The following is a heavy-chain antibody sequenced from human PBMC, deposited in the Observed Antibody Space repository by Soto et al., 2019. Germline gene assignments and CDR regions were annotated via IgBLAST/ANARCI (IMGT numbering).Heavy chain of an antibody. CDR3: AKKICASMICYYYAMDV. D-gene: IGHD3-16*01. J-gene: IGHJ6*02. CDR1: GYTFTGYY. Sequence: ASVKVSCKASGYTFTGYYMHWVRQAPGQGLEWMGWINPNSGGTNYAQKFQGWVTMTRDTSISTLYLQLNSLRAEDTAIYYCAKKICASMICYYYAMDVWGQGTTVTVSS. CDR2: INPNSGGT. V-gene: IGHV1-2*04.